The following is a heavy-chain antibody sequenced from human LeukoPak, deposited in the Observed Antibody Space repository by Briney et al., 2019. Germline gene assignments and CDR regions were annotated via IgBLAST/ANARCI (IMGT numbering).Heavy chain of an antibody. D-gene: IGHD3-22*01. CDR2: IYYGGST. J-gene: IGHJ4*02. CDR3: AREYDSSGYYEH. CDR1: GGSISSDSYY. Sequence: SETLSLTCTVSGGSISSDSYYWGWIRQPPGKGLEWIGSIYYGGSTYYNPSLKSRVTISIDTSKNQFSLKLSSVTAADTAVYYCAREYDSSGYYEHWGQGTLVTVSS. V-gene: IGHV4-39*07.